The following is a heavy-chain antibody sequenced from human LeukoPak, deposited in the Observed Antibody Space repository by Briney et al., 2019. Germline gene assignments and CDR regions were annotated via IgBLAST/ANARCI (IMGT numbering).Heavy chain of an antibody. D-gene: IGHD1-14*01. CDR2: VSGSGNTT. Sequence: GGSLRLSCAASRFTFSSYAMTWVRQAPGKGLEWVSAVSGSGNTTYYADSVKGRFTISRDNSKHTLYLQMNSLRAEDTAVYYCARTTNLDSWGQGTLVTVSS. CDR3: ARTTNLDS. CDR1: RFTFSSYA. J-gene: IGHJ4*02. V-gene: IGHV3-23*01.